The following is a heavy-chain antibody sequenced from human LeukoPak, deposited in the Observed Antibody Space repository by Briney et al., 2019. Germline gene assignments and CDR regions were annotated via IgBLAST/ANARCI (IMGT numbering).Heavy chain of an antibody. Sequence: GGSLRLSCAPSGFTFSRHGMHWVRQAPGKGLEWVAIISNDGSRKYYAHSVEGRFTISRDNSKNTLYLQMDSLRAEDTAVYYCARDRAWNYFDYWGQGTLVTVTS. J-gene: IGHJ4*02. V-gene: IGHV3-30*03. CDR1: GFTFSRHG. CDR3: ARDRAWNYFDY. CDR2: ISNDGSRK. D-gene: IGHD3-3*01.